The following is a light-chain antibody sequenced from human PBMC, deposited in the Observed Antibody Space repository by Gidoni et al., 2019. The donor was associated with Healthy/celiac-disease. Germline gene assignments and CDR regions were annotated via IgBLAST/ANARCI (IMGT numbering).Light chain of an antibody. V-gene: IGKV4-1*01. CDR1: QSVLYSSNNKNY. CDR3: QQYYSTPT. CDR2: WAS. J-gene: IGKJ2*01. Sequence: DIVMTQSPDSLAVSLGERATINCKSSQSVLYSSNNKNYLAWYQQKPGQRPKLLIYWASTRESGVPDRCSGSGSGTDFTLTISSLQAEDVAVYYCQQYYSTPTFGQGTKLEIK.